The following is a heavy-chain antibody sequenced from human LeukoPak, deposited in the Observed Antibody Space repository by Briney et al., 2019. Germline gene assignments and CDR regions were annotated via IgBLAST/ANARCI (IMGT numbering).Heavy chain of an antibody. CDR3: ARPYSGSYDY. J-gene: IGHJ4*02. Sequence: ASVKVSCKASGGTFSSYAISWVRQAPGQGLEWMGRIIPILGIANYAQKFQGRVTITADKSTSTAYMELSSLRSDDTAVYYCARPYSGSYDYWGQGTLVTVSS. V-gene: IGHV1-69*04. D-gene: IGHD1-26*01. CDR1: GGTFSSYA. CDR2: IIPILGIA.